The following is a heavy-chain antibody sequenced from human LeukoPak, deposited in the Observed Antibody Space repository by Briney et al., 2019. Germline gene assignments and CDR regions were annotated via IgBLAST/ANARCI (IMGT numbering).Heavy chain of an antibody. Sequence: SESVSCKASGGTFSRYAISWVRQAPGQGLEWMGGIIPIIGTANYAHKFQGRVPITADESTSTAYMEQSSLRCEDAAVYYCARDGSGYFEYDYYYMDVWRKGTTVTVSS. CDR1: GGTFSRYA. V-gene: IGHV1-69*13. CDR3: ARDGSGYFEYDYYYMDV. J-gene: IGHJ6*03. CDR2: IIPIIGTA. D-gene: IGHD3-22*01.